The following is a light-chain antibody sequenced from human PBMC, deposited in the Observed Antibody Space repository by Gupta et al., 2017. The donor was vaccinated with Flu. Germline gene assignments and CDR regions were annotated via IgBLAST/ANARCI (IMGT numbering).Light chain of an antibody. CDR2: GAS. CDR1: QSVSSNY. CDR3: QQYGSSPR. Sequence: EIVLTQSPGTVSLSPGERATLSCRASQSVSSNYLAWYQQRPGQAPRLLIYGASSRATGIPDRFSGSGSGTDFTLTISRLEPEDFAVYYCQQYGSSPRFGGGTKVEIK. V-gene: IGKV3-20*01. J-gene: IGKJ4*02.